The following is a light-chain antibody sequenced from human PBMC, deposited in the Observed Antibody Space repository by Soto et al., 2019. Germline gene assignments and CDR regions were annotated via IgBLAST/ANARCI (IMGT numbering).Light chain of an antibody. CDR1: SSNIGTNY. V-gene: IGLV1-47*01. Sequence: QSVLAQPASASGAPGQRVTISCSGGSSNIGTNYVYWYQHLPGMAPKLLICRTTQRPSGIPDRFSASKSGTSASLAISGLRSEDEADYYCAGWDNSLSGHYVFGTGTKVTVL. J-gene: IGLJ1*01. CDR2: RTT. CDR3: AGWDNSLSGHYV.